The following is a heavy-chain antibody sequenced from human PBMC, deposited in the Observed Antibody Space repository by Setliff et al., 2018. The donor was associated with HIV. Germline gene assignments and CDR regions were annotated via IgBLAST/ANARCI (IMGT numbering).Heavy chain of an antibody. J-gene: IGHJ6*03. CDR3: AKTTPSSIRSPYYYYMDV. CDR1: GFTFSGYS. D-gene: IGHD6-13*01. CDR2: ISYDGSNK. V-gene: IGHV3-30*12. Sequence: PGGSLRLSCAASGFTFSGYSMNWVRQAPGKGLEWVAVISYDGSNKYYADSVKGRFTISRDNSKNTLYLQMSTLRAEDTAVYYCAKTTPSSIRSPYYYYMDVWGKGTTVTVSS.